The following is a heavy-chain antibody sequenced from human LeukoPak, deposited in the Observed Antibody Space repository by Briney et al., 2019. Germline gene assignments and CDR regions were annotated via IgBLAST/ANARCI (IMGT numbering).Heavy chain of an antibody. CDR2: ISAYNGNT. J-gene: IGHJ6*03. Sequence: ASVKVSCKASAYTFTSYGISWVRQAPGQGLEWMGWISAYNGNTNYAQKLQGRATMTTDTSTSTAYMELRSLRSDDTAVYYCARAAKDSYDFWSGYPYYYYYMDVWGKGTTVTVSS. CDR3: ARAAKDSYDFWSGYPYYYYYMDV. D-gene: IGHD3-3*01. CDR1: AYTFTSYG. V-gene: IGHV1-18*01.